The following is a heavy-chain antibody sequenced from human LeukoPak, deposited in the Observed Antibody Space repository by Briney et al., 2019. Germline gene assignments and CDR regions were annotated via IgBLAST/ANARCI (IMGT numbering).Heavy chain of an antibody. V-gene: IGHV3-64*01. D-gene: IGHD3-22*01. Sequence: PGGSLRLSCAASGFTFSTYAVHWVRQAPGKGLEFVSAISSDGGSTYYANFVRGRFTISRDNSKNTLYLQMGSLRPEDMAVYYCARAVHSSGYPPVDYWGQGTLVTLSS. CDR2: ISSDGGST. J-gene: IGHJ4*02. CDR1: GFTFSTYA. CDR3: ARAVHSSGYPPVDY.